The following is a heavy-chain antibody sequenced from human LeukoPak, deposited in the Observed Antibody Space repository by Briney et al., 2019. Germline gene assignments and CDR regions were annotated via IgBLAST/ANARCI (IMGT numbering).Heavy chain of an antibody. Sequence: SETLSLTCTVSGGSFSSYYWSWIRQPPGKGLEGIGYIYYSGGANYNPSLKSRVTISVDTSKNQFSLKLSSVTAADTAVYYCARGLLGPAAAGTGDAFDIWGQGTMVTVSS. CDR1: GGSFSSYY. J-gene: IGHJ3*02. D-gene: IGHD6-13*01. CDR2: IYYSGGA. CDR3: ARGLLGPAAAGTGDAFDI. V-gene: IGHV4-59*12.